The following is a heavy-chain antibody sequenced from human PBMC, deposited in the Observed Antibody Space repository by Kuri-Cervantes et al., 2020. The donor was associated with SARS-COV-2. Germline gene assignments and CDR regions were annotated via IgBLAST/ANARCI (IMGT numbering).Heavy chain of an antibody. CDR3: ARASRIQLWLYDAFDI. CDR1: GGSISSGDYY. Sequence: LRLSCTVSGGSISSGDYYWSWIRQPAGKGLEWIGRIYTSGSTNYNPSLKSRVTMSVDTSKNQFSLKLSSVTAADTAVYYCARASRIQLWLYDAFDILGQGTMVTVSS. V-gene: IGHV4-61*02. J-gene: IGHJ3*02. D-gene: IGHD5-18*01. CDR2: IYTSGST.